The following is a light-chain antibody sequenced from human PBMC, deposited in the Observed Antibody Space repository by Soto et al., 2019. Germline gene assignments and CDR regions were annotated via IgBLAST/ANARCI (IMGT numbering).Light chain of an antibody. J-gene: IGKJ4*01. CDR1: QSVSAY. Sequence: DIQMTQSPSSLSASVGDRVIITCRASQSVSAYLNWFQHKPGQAPRSLIYAASNLQTGVPSRFSGSGSGTDFTLTISNLQPEDFATYYCQQSFSNPLTVGGGTKVDSK. CDR3: QQSFSNPLT. CDR2: AAS. V-gene: IGKV1-39*01.